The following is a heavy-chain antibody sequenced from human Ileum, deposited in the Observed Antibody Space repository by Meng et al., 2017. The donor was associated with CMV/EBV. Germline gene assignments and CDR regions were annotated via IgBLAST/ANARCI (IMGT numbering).Heavy chain of an antibody. CDR3: AKESGDQDQDD. CDR2: IYIGGSSS. Sequence: GESLKISCAASGFTFSNYAMSWVRQAPGKGLEWVSVIYIGGSSSYYADSVKGRFTISRDNSKDTLYLQMNSLRVEDTAVYYCAKESGDQDQDDWGQGALVTVSS. CDR1: GFTFSNYA. D-gene: IGHD3-10*01. V-gene: IGHV3-23*03. J-gene: IGHJ4*02.